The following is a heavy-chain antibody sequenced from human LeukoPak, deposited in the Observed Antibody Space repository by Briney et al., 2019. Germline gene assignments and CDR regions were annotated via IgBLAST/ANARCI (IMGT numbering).Heavy chain of an antibody. Sequence: GGSLRLSCAASGFSFSVYWMHWVRQAPGKGPVWVSRIKTDGSITDYADFVKGRFTISRDNAKNTLYLQMNSLRAEDTAVYYCAREGRYSGSYLGPFDYWGQGTLVTVSS. D-gene: IGHD1-26*01. CDR3: AREGRYSGSYLGPFDY. J-gene: IGHJ4*02. CDR2: IKTDGSIT. CDR1: GFSFSVYW. V-gene: IGHV3-74*01.